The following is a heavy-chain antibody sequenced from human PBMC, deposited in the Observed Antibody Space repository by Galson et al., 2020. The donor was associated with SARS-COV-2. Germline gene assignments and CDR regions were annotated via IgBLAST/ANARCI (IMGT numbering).Heavy chain of an antibody. J-gene: IGHJ4*02. CDR1: GDSFTSKW. D-gene: IGHD6-13*01. CDR3: ARSMTSSAVDFWFDY. V-gene: IGHV5-51*01. CDR2: IYPDDSDT. Sequence: KIGESLKISCKGSGDSFTSKWIDWVRQKPGKGLEWMGIIYPDDSDTRYSPSFQGQVTIPVDKSISTAYLQWNSLKASDTAMYYCARSMTSSAVDFWFDYWGQGTLVTVSS.